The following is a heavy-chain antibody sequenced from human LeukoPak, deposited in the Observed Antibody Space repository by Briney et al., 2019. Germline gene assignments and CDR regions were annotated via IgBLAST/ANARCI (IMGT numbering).Heavy chain of an antibody. CDR3: ARLWEWLDLDYYYYYYMDV. Sequence: GESLKISCKGSGYSFTSYWIGWVRQMPGKGLEWMGIIYPVDSDTRYSPSFQGQVTISADKSISTAYLQRSSLKASDTAMYYCARLWEWLDLDYYYYYYMDVWGKGTTVTVSS. V-gene: IGHV5-51*01. J-gene: IGHJ6*03. D-gene: IGHD3-3*01. CDR1: GYSFTSYW. CDR2: IYPVDSDT.